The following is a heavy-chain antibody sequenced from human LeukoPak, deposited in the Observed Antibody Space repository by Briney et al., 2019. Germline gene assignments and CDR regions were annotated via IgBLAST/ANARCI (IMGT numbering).Heavy chain of an antibody. V-gene: IGHV4-39*01. CDR1: GGSISSSSYY. D-gene: IGHD6-19*01. J-gene: IGHJ5*02. CDR2: IYYSGST. Sequence: SETLSLTCTVSGGSISSSSYYWGWIRQPPGKGLEWIGSIYYSGSTYYNPSLRSRVTISVDTSKNQFSLKLSSVTAADTAVYYCARAGTLLGVSDPWGQGTLVTVSS. CDR3: ARAGTLLGVSDP.